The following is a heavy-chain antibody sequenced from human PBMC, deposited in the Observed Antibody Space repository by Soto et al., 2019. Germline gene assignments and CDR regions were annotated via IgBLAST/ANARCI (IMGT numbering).Heavy chain of an antibody. CDR3: ARQEGSSFDI. Sequence: EVQLVESGGGLVQPGGSLRLSCAASGFTFSIYWMHWVRQAPGKGLVWVSRINSGGSGTDYADSVKGRFTISRDNAKNTLYLQINSLGGEDTAVYYCARQEGSSFDIWGQGTMVTVSS. CDR2: INSGGSGT. V-gene: IGHV3-74*01. J-gene: IGHJ3*02. CDR1: GFTFSIYW.